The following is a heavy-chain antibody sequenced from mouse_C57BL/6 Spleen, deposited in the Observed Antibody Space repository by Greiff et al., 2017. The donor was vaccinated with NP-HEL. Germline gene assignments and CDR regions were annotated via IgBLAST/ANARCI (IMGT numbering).Heavy chain of an antibody. CDR2: IWRGGST. Sequence: VQLQESGPGLVQPSQSLSITCTVSGFSLTSYGVHWVRQSPGKGLEWLGVIWRGGSTDYNAAFMSRLSITKDNSKSQVFFKMNSLQADDTAIYYWAKQGIYYDEGYFDVWGTGTTVTVSS. CDR1: GFSLTSYG. CDR3: AKQGIYYDEGYFDV. V-gene: IGHV2-5*01. D-gene: IGHD2-4*01. J-gene: IGHJ1*03.